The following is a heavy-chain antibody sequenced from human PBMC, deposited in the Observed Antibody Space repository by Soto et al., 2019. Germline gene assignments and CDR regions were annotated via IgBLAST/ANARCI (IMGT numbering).Heavy chain of an antibody. V-gene: IGHV2-5*02. J-gene: IGHJ1*01. CDR1: GFSLSTSGVG. CDR2: IYWDDDK. D-gene: IGHD3-22*01. Sequence: QITLKESGPPLVKPTQTLTLTCTFSGFSLSTSGVGVGWVRQPPGKALEWLALIYWDDDKRYSPSLKTRLTITKDTSKNQVVLTMTNMDPVDTATYYCVHSFGYYDSRGFSEYFQHWGQGTLVTASS. CDR3: VHSFGYYDSRGFSEYFQH.